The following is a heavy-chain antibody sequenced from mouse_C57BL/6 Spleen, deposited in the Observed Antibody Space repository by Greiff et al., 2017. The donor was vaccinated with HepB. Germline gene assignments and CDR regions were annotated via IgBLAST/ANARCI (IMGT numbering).Heavy chain of an antibody. CDR3: ASRGLLPVAMDY. Sequence: QVQLQQPGAELVRPGTSVKLSCKASGYTFTSYWMHWVKQRPGQGLEWIGVIDPSDSYTNYNQKFKGKATLTVDTSSSTAYMQLSSLASEDSAYYYCASRGLLPVAMDYWAQRTPSTVSS. CDR2: IDPSDSYT. D-gene: IGHD2-1*01. CDR1: GYTFTSYW. J-gene: IGHJ4*01. V-gene: IGHV1-59*01.